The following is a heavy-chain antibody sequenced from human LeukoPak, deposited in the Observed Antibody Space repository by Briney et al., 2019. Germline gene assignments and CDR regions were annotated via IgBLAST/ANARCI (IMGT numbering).Heavy chain of an antibody. CDR2: ISTYNGDT. Sequence: ASVKVSCKASGYTFNTYGISWVRQAPGQGLEWMGWISTYNGDTSYVQNLQGRVTMTTDTSTSTAYMELRSLRSDDTAVYYCAREGDGYNDYWGQGTLVTVSS. J-gene: IGHJ4*02. D-gene: IGHD5-24*01. CDR3: AREGDGYNDY. CDR1: GYTFNTYG. V-gene: IGHV1-18*01.